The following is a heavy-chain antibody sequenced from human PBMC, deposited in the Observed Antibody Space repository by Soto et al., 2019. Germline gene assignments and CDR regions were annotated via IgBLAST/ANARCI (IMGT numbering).Heavy chain of an antibody. CDR1: GGNFRNYG. V-gene: IGHV1-69*13. D-gene: IGHD1-26*01. Sequence: GASVKVSCKAPGGNFRNYGFNWVRQAPGQGLEWMGGIIPLFGTSHYAQNFQGRVIITADESTSTTYMELSGLRSEDTAVYYCARDKNPRYSGNYYWFDPWGQGTLVTVSS. CDR3: ARDKNPRYSGNYYWFDP. J-gene: IGHJ5*02. CDR2: IIPLFGTS.